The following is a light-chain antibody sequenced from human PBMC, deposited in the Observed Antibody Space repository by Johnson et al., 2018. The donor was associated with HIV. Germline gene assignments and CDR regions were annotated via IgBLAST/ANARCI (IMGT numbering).Light chain of an antibody. CDR3: GTWDSSLRVVF. CDR2: DNN. J-gene: IGLJ1*01. Sequence: QSVLTQPPSVSAAPGQKVTISCSGSSSNIGNNYVSWYQQFPGTAPKLLIYDNNKRPSGIPDRFSGSKSGTSATLGITGLQTGDEADDDCGTWDSSLRVVFFGTGTKVTVL. V-gene: IGLV1-51*01. CDR1: SSNIGNNY.